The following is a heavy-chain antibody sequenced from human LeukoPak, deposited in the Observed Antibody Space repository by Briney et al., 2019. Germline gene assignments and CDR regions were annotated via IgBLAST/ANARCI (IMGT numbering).Heavy chain of an antibody. CDR1: GGSFSGYY. D-gene: IGHD6-13*01. Sequence: SETLSLTCAVYGGSFSGYYWSWIRQPPGKGLEWIGEINHSGSTNYNPSLKSRVTISVDTSKNQFSLTLSSVTAADSAVYYCAKSSSWYGVDYWGQGTLVTVSS. J-gene: IGHJ4*02. CDR2: INHSGST. CDR3: AKSSSWYGVDY. V-gene: IGHV4-34*01.